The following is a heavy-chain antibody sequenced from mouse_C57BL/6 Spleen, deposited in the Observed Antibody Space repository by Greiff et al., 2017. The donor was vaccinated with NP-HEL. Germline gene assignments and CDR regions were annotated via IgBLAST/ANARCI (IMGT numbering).Heavy chain of an antibody. CDR3: ARIGYYGNYVGY. CDR2: IDPNSGGT. D-gene: IGHD2-1*01. V-gene: IGHV1-72*01. Sequence: QVQLQQPGAELVKPGASVKLSCKASGYTFTSYWMHWVKQRPGRGLEWIGRIDPNSGGTKYNEKFKSKATLTVDKPSSTAYMQLSSLTSEDSAVDYCARIGYYGNYVGYWGQGTTLTVSS. J-gene: IGHJ2*01. CDR1: GYTFTSYW.